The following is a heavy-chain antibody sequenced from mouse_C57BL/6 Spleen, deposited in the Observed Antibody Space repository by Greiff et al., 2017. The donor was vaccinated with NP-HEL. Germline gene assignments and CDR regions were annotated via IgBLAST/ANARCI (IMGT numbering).Heavy chain of an antibody. CDR3: AINPPIYYDYGWYFDV. Sequence: QVQLQQPGAELVKPGASVKVSCKASGYTFTSYWMHWVKQRPGQGLEWIGRIHPSDSDTNYNQKFKGKATLTVDKSSSTAYMQLSSLTSEDSAVYYCAINPPIYYDYGWYFDVWGTGTTVTVSS. J-gene: IGHJ1*03. CDR1: GYTFTSYW. D-gene: IGHD2-4*01. CDR2: IHPSDSDT. V-gene: IGHV1-74*01.